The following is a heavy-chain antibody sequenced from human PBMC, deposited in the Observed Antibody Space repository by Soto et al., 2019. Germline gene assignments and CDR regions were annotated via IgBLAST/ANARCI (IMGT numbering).Heavy chain of an antibody. J-gene: IGHJ5*02. D-gene: IGHD1-1*01. CDR2: MYTSERS. CDR1: GGSITNYY. CDR3: ARDHYKDGGTTWFEP. Sequence: QVQLQQSGPGLVKASETLSLTCTVSGGSITNYYWSWIRQPAGKGLEWLGRMYTSERSNFNVPFRSRVTMAVYTFKDPCALNLRDVTAADPVVYLCARDHYKDGGTTWFEPWCPGPLARVSS. V-gene: IGHV4-4*07.